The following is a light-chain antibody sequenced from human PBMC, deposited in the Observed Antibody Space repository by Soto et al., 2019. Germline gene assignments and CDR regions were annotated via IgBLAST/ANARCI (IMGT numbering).Light chain of an antibody. Sequence: DIKMTQSPSTLSGSVGDRVTITFRASQTISSWLAWYQQKPGKAPKLLIYKASTLKSGGPSRFSGSGSGTEFTLTISSLQPDDFATYYCQQYNHYSGLTFGGGTKVDIK. J-gene: IGKJ4*01. CDR1: QTISSW. CDR3: QQYNHYSGLT. V-gene: IGKV1-5*03. CDR2: KAS.